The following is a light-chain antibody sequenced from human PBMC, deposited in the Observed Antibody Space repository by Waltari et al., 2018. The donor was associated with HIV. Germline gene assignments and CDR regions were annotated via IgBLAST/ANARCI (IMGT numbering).Light chain of an antibody. CDR2: LAS. CDR3: MQALQSPNT. J-gene: IGKJ2*01. V-gene: IGKV2-28*01. Sequence: DILLTQSPLSLPVTPGEPASISCRSSQSLVHTNGYNYLDWYLQKPGQSPQLLISLASTRASGVPDRFSGSGSGTDFTLKISRVEAEDVGVYDCMQALQSPNTFGQGTKVEIK. CDR1: QSLVHTNGYNY.